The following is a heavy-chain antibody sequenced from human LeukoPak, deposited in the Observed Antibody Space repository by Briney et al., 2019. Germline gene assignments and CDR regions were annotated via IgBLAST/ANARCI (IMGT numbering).Heavy chain of an antibody. CDR1: GFTFSTYP. CDR3: AKDRVDTAMSDYYGMDV. CDR2: ISYDGSNK. J-gene: IGHJ6*02. Sequence: PGGSLRLSCAAPGFTFSTYPIHWVRQAPGKGLEWVTIISYDGSNKYYADSVKGRFTIPRDNSKNTLYLQMNSLRAEDTAVYYCAKDRVDTAMSDYYGMDVWGQGTTVTVSS. D-gene: IGHD5-18*01. V-gene: IGHV3-30-3*01.